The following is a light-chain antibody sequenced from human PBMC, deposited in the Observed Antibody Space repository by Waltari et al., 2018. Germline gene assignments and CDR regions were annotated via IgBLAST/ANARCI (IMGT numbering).Light chain of an antibody. J-gene: IGKJ4*01. CDR2: RAS. V-gene: IGKV4-1*01. CDR1: QCVLYTPNNNDY. CDR3: HQYFSVPLT. Sequence: DIVMIQSPDSLAVSLGERATINCKSSQCVLYTPNNNDYLAWYQQKPGQPPKLLMHRASRREFGVPDRFSGSGSGTDFTLTISSLQAEDVATYYCHQYFSVPLTFGGGTRVEIK.